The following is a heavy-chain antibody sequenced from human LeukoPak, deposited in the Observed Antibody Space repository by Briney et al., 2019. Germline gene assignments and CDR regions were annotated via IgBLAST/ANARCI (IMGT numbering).Heavy chain of an antibody. CDR3: ARPRRDGYYFDY. CDR1: GYTLTGYY. Sequence: ASVKVSCKASGYTLTGYYMHWVRQAPGQGLEWMGWINPNSGGTNYAQKFQGRVTMTRDTSISTAYMELSRLRSDDTAVYYCARPRRDGYYFDYWGQGTLVTVSS. D-gene: IGHD5-24*01. J-gene: IGHJ4*02. CDR2: INPNSGGT. V-gene: IGHV1-2*02.